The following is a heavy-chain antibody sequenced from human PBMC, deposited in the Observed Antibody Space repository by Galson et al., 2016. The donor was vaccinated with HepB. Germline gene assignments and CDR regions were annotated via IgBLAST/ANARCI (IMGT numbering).Heavy chain of an antibody. V-gene: IGHV6-1*01. J-gene: IGHJ6*03. CDR1: GDSVSSNSAA. CDR2: TYYRSKWYN. D-gene: IGHD6-13*01. Sequence: CAISGDSVSSNSAAWNWIRQSPSRGLEWLGRTYYRSKWYNDYAVSVKSRITINPDTSKNQFSLQLNSATPEDTAVYYCARDETRYNSSLNYYYYYYMDVWGKGTTVTVSS. CDR3: ARDETRYNSSLNYYYYYYMDV.